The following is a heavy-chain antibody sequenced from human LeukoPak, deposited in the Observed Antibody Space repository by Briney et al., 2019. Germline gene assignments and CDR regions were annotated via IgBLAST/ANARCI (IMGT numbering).Heavy chain of an antibody. Sequence: GGSLRLSCAASGFTFTSHSLNWVRQAPGKGLEWVSSISSSSSYIYYADSVKGRFSISRDNARNSLYLRMNSLRAEDTAVYYCARDPGAYSSSPIDYWGQGTLVTVSS. J-gene: IGHJ4*02. CDR2: ISSSSSYI. V-gene: IGHV3-21*01. CDR3: ARDPGAYSSSPIDY. D-gene: IGHD6-6*01. CDR1: GFTFTSHS.